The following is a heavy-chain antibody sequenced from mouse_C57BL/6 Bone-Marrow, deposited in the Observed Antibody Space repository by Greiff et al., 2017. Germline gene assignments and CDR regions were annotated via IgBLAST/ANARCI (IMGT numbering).Heavy chain of an antibody. D-gene: IGHD2-13*01. Sequence: VQLQQPGAELVRPGTSVKLSCKASGYTFTSYWMHWVKQRPGQGLEWIGVIDPSDSYTTYNQKFKGKATLTVDTSSSTAYMQLSSLTSEDSAVYYCAREADYYGDGDWYFDVWGTGTTVTVSS. CDR2: IDPSDSYT. J-gene: IGHJ1*03. CDR1: GYTFTSYW. CDR3: AREADYYGDGDWYFDV. V-gene: IGHV1-59*01.